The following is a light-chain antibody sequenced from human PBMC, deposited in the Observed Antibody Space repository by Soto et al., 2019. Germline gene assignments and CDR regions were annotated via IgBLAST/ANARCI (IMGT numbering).Light chain of an antibody. CDR2: DAS. J-gene: IGKJ1*01. V-gene: IGKV3-11*01. CDR3: QQRSNWWT. CDR1: QSVSSY. Sequence: EIVLTQSPATLSLSPGERATLSCRASQSVSSYLAWYQQKPGQAPRLLIYDASNRATGIPARFSGSGSGTDFTLTISSLEPEDFAVYYCQQRSNWWTFGQGPTVEIK.